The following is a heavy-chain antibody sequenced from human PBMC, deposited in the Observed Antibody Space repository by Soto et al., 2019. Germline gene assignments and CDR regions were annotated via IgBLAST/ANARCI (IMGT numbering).Heavy chain of an antibody. V-gene: IGHV3-30-3*01. CDR3: ARDRTTSYYYDITLRPPEDCYYGMDV. D-gene: IGHD3-22*01. CDR1: GFTFSSYA. CDR2: ISYDGSNK. J-gene: IGHJ6*02. Sequence: QVQLVESGGGVVQPGRSLRLSCAASGFTFSSYAMHWVRQAPGKGLEWVAVISYDGSNKYYADSVKGRFTISRDNSKNTLYLQMNRLRDEDTAVYYCARDRTTSYYYDITLRPPEDCYYGMDVWGQGTPVTVSS.